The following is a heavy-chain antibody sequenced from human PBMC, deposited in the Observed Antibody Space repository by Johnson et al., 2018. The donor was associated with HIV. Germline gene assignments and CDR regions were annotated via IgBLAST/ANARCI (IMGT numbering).Heavy chain of an antibody. CDR1: GFSFSDYY. V-gene: IGHV3-11*04. CDR2: IRGSDRTT. CDR3: AKDMGGAARGAFDI. Sequence: QVQLVESGGGLVKPGGSLRLSCAASGFSFSDYYMSCIHQAPGRGLEWVSYIRGSDRTTYYAESVRGRFTISRDIVKNSLYLQMNSLRAEDTAVYSCAKDMGGAARGAFDIWGQGTMVTVSS. D-gene: IGHD6-6*01. J-gene: IGHJ3*02.